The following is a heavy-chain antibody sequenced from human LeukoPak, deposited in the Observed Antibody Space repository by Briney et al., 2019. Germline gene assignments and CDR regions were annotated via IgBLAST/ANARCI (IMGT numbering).Heavy chain of an antibody. CDR2: IYYSGST. V-gene: IGHV4-39*07. CDR3: ARGRNWNGRLDY. Sequence: SETLSLTCTVSGGSISSSSYYWGWIRQPPGKGLEWIGSIYYSGSTYYNPSLKSRVTISVDTSKNQFSLKLSSVTAADTAVYYCARGRNWNGRLDYWGQGTLVTVSS. J-gene: IGHJ4*02. D-gene: IGHD1-1*01. CDR1: GGSISSSSYY.